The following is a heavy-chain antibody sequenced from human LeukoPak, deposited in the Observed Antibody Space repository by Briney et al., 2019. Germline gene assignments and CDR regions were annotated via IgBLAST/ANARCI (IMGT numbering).Heavy chain of an antibody. CDR2: ISTSSSYI. V-gene: IGHV3-21*01. CDR3: ARYGSGSQDY. Sequence: GGSLRLSCAASGFTFSSNSMNWVRQAPGKGLEWVSSISTSSSYIYYADSLKGRFTISRDNAKNSLYLQMNSLRAEDTAVYYCARYGSGSQDYWGQGTLVTVSS. D-gene: IGHD3-10*01. CDR1: GFTFSSNS. J-gene: IGHJ4*02.